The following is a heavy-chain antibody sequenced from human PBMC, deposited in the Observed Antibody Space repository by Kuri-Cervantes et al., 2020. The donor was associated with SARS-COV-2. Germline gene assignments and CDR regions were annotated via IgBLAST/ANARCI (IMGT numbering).Heavy chain of an antibody. V-gene: IGHV3-73*01. CDR2: VRGKANSYAT. CDR3: TALIDY. Sequence: GGSLRLSCEVSGFLLSASAIHWVRQASGKGLEWVGRVRGKANSYATAYAASVKDRFTISRDDSKNMAYLQMNSLKTEDTAVYYCTALIDYWGQGALVTVSS. J-gene: IGHJ4*02. CDR1: GFLLSASA.